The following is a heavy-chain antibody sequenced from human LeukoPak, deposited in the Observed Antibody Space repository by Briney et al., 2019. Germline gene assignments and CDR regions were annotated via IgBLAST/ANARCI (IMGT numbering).Heavy chain of an antibody. CDR3: ARDGNYDFWKGEYYFDY. J-gene: IGHJ4*02. V-gene: IGHV1-69*04. CDR1: GGTFSSYT. Sequence: SVKVSCKASGGTFSSYTISWVRRAPGQGLEWMGRIIPILGIANYAQKFQGRVTITADKSTSTAYMELSSLRSEDTAVYYCARDGNYDFWKGEYYFDYWGQGTLVTVSS. CDR2: IIPILGIA. D-gene: IGHD3-3*01.